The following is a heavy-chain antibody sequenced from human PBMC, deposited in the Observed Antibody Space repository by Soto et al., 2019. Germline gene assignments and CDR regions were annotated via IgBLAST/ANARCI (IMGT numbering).Heavy chain of an antibody. Sequence: ASVKVSCKASGSTFTTYFMHWVRQAPGQGLEWMGIINPSAGSTSYSQRLQGRVTMTSDSSTSTVYMELSSLTSEDTAVYYCAATSGHSSSYNYYAMDVWGQGTTVTVSS. CDR3: AATSGHSSSYNYYAMDV. CDR2: INPSAGST. D-gene: IGHD6-13*01. V-gene: IGHV1-46*04. CDR1: GSTFTTYF. J-gene: IGHJ6*02.